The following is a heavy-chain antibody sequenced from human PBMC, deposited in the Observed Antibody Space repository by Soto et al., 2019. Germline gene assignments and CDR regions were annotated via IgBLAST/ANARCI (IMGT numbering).Heavy chain of an antibody. CDR3: ARVWDYGDYFLGYYYYGMDV. D-gene: IGHD4-17*01. V-gene: IGHV1-18*01. J-gene: IGHJ6*02. CDR1: RGTFSSCA. CDR2: ISAYNGNT. Sequence: ASVKVSRKASRGTFSSCAMSWVRQSPEQGLEWMGWISAYNGNTNYAQKLQGRVPMTTDTSTSTAYMELRSLRSDDTAVYYCARVWDYGDYFLGYYYYGMDVWGQGTTVTVSS.